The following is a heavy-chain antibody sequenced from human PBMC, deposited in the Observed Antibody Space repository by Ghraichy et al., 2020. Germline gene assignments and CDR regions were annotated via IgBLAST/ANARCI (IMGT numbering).Heavy chain of an antibody. CDR2: IYYSGST. CDR3: ARTVSTAAGNPSYYYGMDV. V-gene: IGHV4-59*01. CDR1: GGSISSYY. D-gene: IGHD6-13*01. Sequence: SQTLSLTCTVPGGSISSYYWSWIRQPPGKGLEWIGYIYYSGSTNSNPSLKSRVTISVDTSKNQFSLKLSSVTAADTAVYYCARTVSTAAGNPSYYYGMDVLGQGTTVTVSS. J-gene: IGHJ6*02.